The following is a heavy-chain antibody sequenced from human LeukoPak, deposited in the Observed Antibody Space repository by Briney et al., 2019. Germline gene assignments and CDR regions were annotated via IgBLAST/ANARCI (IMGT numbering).Heavy chain of an antibody. Sequence: ASVTVSCKVSGYTLTELSMHWVRQAPGKGLEWMGGFDPEDGETIYAQKFQGRVTMTEDTSTDTAYMELSSLRSEDTAVYYCATYIVGATRGRLRDAFDIWGQGTMVTVSS. CDR3: ATYIVGATRGRLRDAFDI. J-gene: IGHJ3*02. CDR1: GYTLTELS. D-gene: IGHD1-26*01. CDR2: FDPEDGET. V-gene: IGHV1-24*01.